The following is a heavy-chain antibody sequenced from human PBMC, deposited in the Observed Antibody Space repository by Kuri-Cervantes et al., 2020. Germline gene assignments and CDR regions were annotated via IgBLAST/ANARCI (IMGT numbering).Heavy chain of an antibody. J-gene: IGHJ4*02. Sequence: SETLSLTCTVSGGSISSSSYYWGWIRQPPGKGLEWIGSIYYSGSTYYNPSLKSRVTISVDRSKNQFSLKLSSVTAADTAVYYCARGYNWNDRGYYFDYWGQGTLVTVSS. CDR3: ARGYNWNDRGYYFDY. V-gene: IGHV4-39*07. CDR2: IYYSGST. CDR1: GGSISSSSYY. D-gene: IGHD1-20*01.